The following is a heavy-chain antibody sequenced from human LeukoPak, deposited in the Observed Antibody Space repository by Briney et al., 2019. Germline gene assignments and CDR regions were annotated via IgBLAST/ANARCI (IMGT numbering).Heavy chain of an antibody. CDR1: GGSISSYY. V-gene: IGHV4-59*01. CDR3: ASWTYCGRSGCGRYFAY. D-gene: IGHD2-21*01. CDR2: IYYRWST. J-gene: IGHJ4*02. Sequence: SETLSLTCTVSGGSISSYYGSCIRQPPGKGLEWIGYIYYRWSTNYNPSLKSRVTISVDTSKNQFSLKLSSVTAADTAVYYCASWTYCGRSGCGRYFAYWGQGTLVTVSS.